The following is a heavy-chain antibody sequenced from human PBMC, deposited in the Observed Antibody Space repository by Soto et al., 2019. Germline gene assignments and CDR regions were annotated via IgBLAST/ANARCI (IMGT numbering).Heavy chain of an antibody. CDR1: GGSISSSNW. V-gene: IGHV4-4*01. CDR3: ARSWNRVAARHNWFDP. J-gene: IGHJ5*02. Sequence: SETLSLTCAVSGGSISSSNWWSWVRQPPGKGLEWIGEIYHSGSTNYNPSLKSRVTISVDKSKNQFSLKLSSVTAADTAVYCCARSWNRVAARHNWFDPWGQGTLVTVSS. D-gene: IGHD6-6*01. CDR2: IYHSGST.